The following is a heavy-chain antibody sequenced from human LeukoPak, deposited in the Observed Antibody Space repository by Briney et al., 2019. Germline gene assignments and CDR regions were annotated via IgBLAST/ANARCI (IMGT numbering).Heavy chain of an antibody. V-gene: IGHV1-2*02. Sequence: ASVKVSCKASGYTFSGYYIHWVRQAPGHGLEWMGWINFNSGDTNYAQKFQGRVTVTRDTSISTTYMELSSLRADDTAIYHCVRERGATVDYWGQGTLVTVSS. D-gene: IGHD1-26*01. CDR1: GYTFSGYY. CDR3: VRERGATVDY. J-gene: IGHJ4*02. CDR2: INFNSGDT.